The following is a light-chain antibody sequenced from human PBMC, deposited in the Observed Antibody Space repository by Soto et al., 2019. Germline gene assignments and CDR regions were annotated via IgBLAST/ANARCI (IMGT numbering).Light chain of an antibody. Sequence: DIQMTQSPSSLSASVGDRVTFTCQASQDISNHLNWYQQKPGKAPNLLIYDASHLETGVPSRFTGSGSGTDFTFTNSSLQPEDVATYYCQQYDNLPPLTFGGGTKVQIK. J-gene: IGKJ4*01. CDR1: QDISNH. CDR3: QQYDNLPPLT. CDR2: DAS. V-gene: IGKV1-33*01.